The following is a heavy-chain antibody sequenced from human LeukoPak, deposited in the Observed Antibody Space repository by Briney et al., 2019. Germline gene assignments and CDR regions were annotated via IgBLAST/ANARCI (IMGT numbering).Heavy chain of an antibody. Sequence: PGGSLRLSCAASGLPFSGTAMSWVRQAPGKGLKWVSAISHDGMNAYYADSVKGRSTISRDNSKKTVSLEVSSLTAADTGVYYCAKDGAQYSSGPECDPRGQGALVTVSP. CDR3: AKDGAQYSSGPECDP. J-gene: IGHJ5*02. D-gene: IGHD6-19*01. CDR1: GLPFSGTA. CDR2: ISHDGMNA. V-gene: IGHV3-23*01.